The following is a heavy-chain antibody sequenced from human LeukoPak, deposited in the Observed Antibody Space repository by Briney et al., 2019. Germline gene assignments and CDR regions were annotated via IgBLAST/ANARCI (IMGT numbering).Heavy chain of an antibody. CDR1: GFTFSSYS. CDR3: ARKVSIVGATKVFDY. Sequence: GGSLRLSCAASGFTFSSYSMNWVRQAPGKGLEWVSSISSSSSYIYYADSVKGRFTISRDNAKNSLYLQMNSLRAEDTAVYYCARKVSIVGATKVFDYWGQGTLVTVSS. J-gene: IGHJ4*02. V-gene: IGHV3-21*01. D-gene: IGHD1-26*01. CDR2: ISSSSSYI.